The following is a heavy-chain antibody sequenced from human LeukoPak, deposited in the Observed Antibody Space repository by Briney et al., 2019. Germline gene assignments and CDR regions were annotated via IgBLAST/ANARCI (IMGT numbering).Heavy chain of an antibody. CDR1: GYTFTGYY. V-gene: IGHV1-2*02. CDR3: ARDRLFRGAAFDP. CDR2: INPNSGGT. Sequence: ASVKVSYKASGYTFTGYYMHWVRQAPGQGLEWMGWINPNSGGTNYAQKFQGRVTMTRDTSISTAYMELSRLRSDDTAVYYCARDRLFRGAAFDPWGQGTLVTVSS. J-gene: IGHJ5*02. D-gene: IGHD3-10*01.